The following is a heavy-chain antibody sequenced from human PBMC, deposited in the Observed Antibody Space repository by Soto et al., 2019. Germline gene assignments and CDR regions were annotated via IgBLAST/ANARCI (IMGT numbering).Heavy chain of an antibody. D-gene: IGHD3-3*01. CDR2: IYSSGNT. J-gene: IGHJ5*02. Sequence: PSETLSLTCSVPGGTISGYDWTLIRQPAGKGLEWIGRIYSSGNTKYNPSPQTRVTMSLHTSNPQFSLRLTSVTAADTAVYYCARGQRFSDWFDPWGQGTLVTVSS. CDR1: GGTISGYD. CDR3: ARGQRFSDWFDP. V-gene: IGHV4-4*07.